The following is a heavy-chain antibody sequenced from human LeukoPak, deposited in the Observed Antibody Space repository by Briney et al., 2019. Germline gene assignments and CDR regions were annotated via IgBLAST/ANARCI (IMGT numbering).Heavy chain of an antibody. CDR1: GFTFSGST. CDR2: IRGKANSYAT. Sequence: PGGSLRLSXAASGFTFSGSTMHWVRQASGKGLEWVGRIRGKANSYATVYAASVKGRFTISRDDSKNMAYLQMNSLKTEDTAVYYCTRRYSGGYNAFDIWGQGTMVTVSS. CDR3: TRRYSGGYNAFDI. V-gene: IGHV3-73*01. D-gene: IGHD1-26*01. J-gene: IGHJ3*02.